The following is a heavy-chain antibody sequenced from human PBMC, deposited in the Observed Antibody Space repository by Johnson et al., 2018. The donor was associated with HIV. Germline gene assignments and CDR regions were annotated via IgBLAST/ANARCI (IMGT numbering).Heavy chain of an antibody. V-gene: IGHV3-15*01. Sequence: MQLVESGGGVVQPGRSLRLSCAASGFTFSNAWMTWVRQAPGKGLEWVGRIKSKTDGGTTDYAAPVKGRFTISRDDSKNTLYLQMNSLRPEDTAVYYCARPYVDTTMADAFDVWGQGTMVTVSS. D-gene: IGHD5-18*01. CDR1: GFTFSNAW. J-gene: IGHJ3*01. CDR2: IKSKTDGGTT. CDR3: ARPYVDTTMADAFDV.